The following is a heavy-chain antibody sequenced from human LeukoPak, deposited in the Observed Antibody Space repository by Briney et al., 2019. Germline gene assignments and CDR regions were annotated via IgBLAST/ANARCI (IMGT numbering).Heavy chain of an antibody. CDR3: ARWRTDWGFDY. J-gene: IGHJ4*02. V-gene: IGHV4-59*01. Sequence: SETLSLTCTVSDXSISGYYWSWIRQPPGKGLEFIGSVYYRGDTNYNPSLQSRATVSLDTSKSQFSLKLSSVTAADTAVYFCARWRTDWGFDYWGQGALVTVSS. CDR2: VYYRGDT. D-gene: IGHD7-27*01. CDR1: DXSISGYY.